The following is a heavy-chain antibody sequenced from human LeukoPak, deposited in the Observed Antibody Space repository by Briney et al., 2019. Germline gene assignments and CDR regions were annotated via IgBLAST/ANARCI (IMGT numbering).Heavy chain of an antibody. CDR2: ISGSGGST. Sequence: GGSLRLSCAASGFTFNNYAMNWVRQAPGKGLEWVSVISGSGGSTVYADSVKGRFTISRDNSKNTLNLQMNSLRAEDTGVYHCAKGHGEYCGAGCYSRVLDFWGQGTLVTVSS. D-gene: IGHD2-21*01. V-gene: IGHV3-23*01. CDR1: GFTFNNYA. CDR3: AKGHGEYCGAGCYSRVLDF. J-gene: IGHJ4*02.